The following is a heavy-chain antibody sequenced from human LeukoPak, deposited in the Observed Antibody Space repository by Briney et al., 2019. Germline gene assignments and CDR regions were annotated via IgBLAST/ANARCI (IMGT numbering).Heavy chain of an antibody. CDR2: IYSGGST. J-gene: IGHJ1*01. D-gene: IGHD3-22*01. V-gene: IGHV3-53*01. CDR3: ARQGGYYDSRGYFQH. Sequence: TGGSLRLSCAASGFTASSNYMSWVRQAPGKGLEWVSVIYSGGSTYYADSVKGRFTISRDNSKNTLYLQMNSLRAEDTAVYYCARQGGYYDSRGYFQHWGQGTLVTVSS. CDR1: GFTASSNY.